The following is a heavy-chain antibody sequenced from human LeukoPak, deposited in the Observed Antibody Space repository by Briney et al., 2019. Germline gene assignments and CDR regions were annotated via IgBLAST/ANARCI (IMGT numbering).Heavy chain of an antibody. CDR2: IHYSGNT. D-gene: IGHD2-21*02. Sequence: PSETLSLTCTVSGGSINSVVNYWGWIRQTPGKGLEWIGTIHYSGNTYYNRSLKSRVAISMDTSKNQFSLNLSSVTAADAAIYYCARFRRGVVTALDVWGRGTTVAVSS. J-gene: IGHJ6*04. CDR1: GGSINSVVNY. CDR3: ARFRRGVVTALDV. V-gene: IGHV4-39*01.